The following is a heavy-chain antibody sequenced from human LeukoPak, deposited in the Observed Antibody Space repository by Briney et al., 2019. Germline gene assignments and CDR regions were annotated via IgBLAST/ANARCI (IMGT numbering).Heavy chain of an antibody. CDR1: GGSISSYY. J-gene: IGHJ4*02. D-gene: IGHD3-22*01. Sequence: SETLSLTCTVSGGSISSYYWSWIRQPPGKGLQWIGYIHYSGSTSYNPSLKSRVTISVDTSKNQFSLKLSSVTAADTAVYYCARDLGHYDSSGYFDYWGQGTLVTVSS. CDR2: IHYSGST. CDR3: ARDLGHYDSSGYFDY. V-gene: IGHV4-59*01.